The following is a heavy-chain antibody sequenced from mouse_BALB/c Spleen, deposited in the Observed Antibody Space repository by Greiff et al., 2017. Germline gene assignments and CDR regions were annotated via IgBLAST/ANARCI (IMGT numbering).Heavy chain of an antibody. V-gene: IGHV7-3*02. CDR3: ERGLVWYAMDY. CDR1: GFTFTDYY. CDR2: IRNKANGYTT. Sequence: EVMLVESGGGLVQPGGSLRLSCATSGFTFTDYYMSWVRQPPGKALEWLGFIRNKANGYTTEYSASVKGRFTISRDNSQSILYLQMNTLRGEDSATYYGERGLVWYAMDYWGQGTSVTVSS. J-gene: IGHJ4*01. D-gene: IGHD2-10*02.